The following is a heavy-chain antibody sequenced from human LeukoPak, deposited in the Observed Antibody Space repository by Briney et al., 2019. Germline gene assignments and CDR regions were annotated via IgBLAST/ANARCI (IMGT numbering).Heavy chain of an antibody. D-gene: IGHD1-20*01. J-gene: IGHJ4*02. CDR3: ARERRRYNWNDGGRRIDY. V-gene: IGHV3-21*04. CDR1: GFTFSSYS. CDR2: ISSSSSYI. Sequence: GGSLRLSCAASGFTFSSYSMNWGRQAPGKGLEWVSSISSSSSYIYYADSVKGRFTISRDNAKNSLYLQMNSLRAEDTAVYYCARERRRYNWNDGGRRIDYWGQGTLVTVSS.